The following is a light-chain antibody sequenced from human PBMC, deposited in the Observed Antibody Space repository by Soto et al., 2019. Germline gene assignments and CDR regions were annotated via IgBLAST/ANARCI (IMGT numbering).Light chain of an antibody. CDR2: EVS. CDR3: SSYTTSGTRV. V-gene: IGLV2-14*01. J-gene: IGLJ1*01. Sequence: QSALTQPASVSESPGQSIPISFTGTTSYVGGYSFVSWYQLHPGKAPKLMIYEVSNRPSGVSNRFSGSKSGNTASLTISGLQAEDESDYYCSSYTTSGTRVFGTGTKVTVL. CDR1: TSYVGGYSF.